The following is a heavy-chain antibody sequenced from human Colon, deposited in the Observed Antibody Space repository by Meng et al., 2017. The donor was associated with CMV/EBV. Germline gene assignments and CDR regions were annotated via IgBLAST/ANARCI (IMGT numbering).Heavy chain of an antibody. CDR3: ATVFDY. V-gene: IGHV3-74*01. Sequence: GGSLRLSCAASGLNFTNYWMHWVRHAPGKGLVWVSGTNTAGTSTYYADSVKGRFTISRDNAKNTLYLQMNSLRAEDTAVYYCATVFDYWGQGTLVTVSS. J-gene: IGHJ4*02. CDR1: GLNFTNYW. D-gene: IGHD4-17*01. CDR2: TNTAGTST.